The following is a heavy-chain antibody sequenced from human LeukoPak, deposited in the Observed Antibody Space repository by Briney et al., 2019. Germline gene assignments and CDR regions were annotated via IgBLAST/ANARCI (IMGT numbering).Heavy chain of an antibody. CDR2: IHYSGIS. V-gene: IGHV4-39*01. CDR1: GGSISSYY. D-gene: IGHD1-26*01. CDR3: ARHGGSSSSYLDY. J-gene: IGHJ4*02. Sequence: SETLSLTCTVSGGSISSYYWGWIRQPPGKGLEWIGSIHYSGISYYNPSLKSRVTISVDTSKNQFSLILTSVTAADTAVYYCARHGGSSSSYLDYWGQGTLVTVSS.